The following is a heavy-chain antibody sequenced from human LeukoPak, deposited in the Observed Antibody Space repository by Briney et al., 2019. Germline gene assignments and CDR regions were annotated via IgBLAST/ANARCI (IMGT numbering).Heavy chain of an antibody. V-gene: IGHV4-34*01. D-gene: IGHD1-26*01. CDR2: INHSGST. CDR1: GGSFSGYY. CDR3: ARDLRVLAVGATSDAFDI. J-gene: IGHJ3*02. Sequence: PSETLSLTCAVYGGSFSGYYWSWIRQPPGKGLEWIGEINHSGSTNYNPSLKSRVTISVDTSKNQFSLKLSSVTAADTAVYYCARDLRVLAVGATSDAFDIWGQGTMVTVSS.